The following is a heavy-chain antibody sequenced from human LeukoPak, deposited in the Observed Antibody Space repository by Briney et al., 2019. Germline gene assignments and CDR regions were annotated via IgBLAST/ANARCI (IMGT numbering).Heavy chain of an antibody. CDR2: ISSDANIK. CDR1: GFTFRSCA. J-gene: IGHJ4*02. D-gene: IGHD6-25*01. V-gene: IGHV3-30*18. CDR3: AKDRGSGWSFDY. Sequence: GGSLRLSSAASGFTFRSCAMHWVRQAPGKGLEWVAVISSDANIKHYADSVKGRFTISRDNSKNTLYLQMNSLRAEDTAVYYCAKDRGSGWSFDYWGQGTLVTVSS.